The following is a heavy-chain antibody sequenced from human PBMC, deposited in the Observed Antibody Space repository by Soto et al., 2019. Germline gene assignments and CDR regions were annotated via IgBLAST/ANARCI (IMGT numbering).Heavy chain of an antibody. V-gene: IGHV1-69*01. D-gene: IGHD2-2*01. CDR3: ARADCSSTSCPRMYYYYGMDV. CDR1: GGTFSSYA. Sequence: QVQLVQSGAEVKKPGSSVKVSCKASGGTFSSYAISWVRQAPGQGLEWMGGIFPIFGTANYAQKFQGRVTITADESTSTAYMELSSLRSEDTAVYYCARADCSSTSCPRMYYYYGMDVWGQGTTVTVSS. J-gene: IGHJ6*02. CDR2: IFPIFGTA.